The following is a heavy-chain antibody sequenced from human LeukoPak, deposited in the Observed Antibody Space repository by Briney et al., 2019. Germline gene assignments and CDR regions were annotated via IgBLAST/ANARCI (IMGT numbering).Heavy chain of an antibody. D-gene: IGHD3-22*01. CDR1: GGSISSGSYY. CDR2: IYTSGST. J-gene: IGHJ6*03. CDR3: ARANYYDSSGYYYYYYMDV. V-gene: IGHV4-61*02. Sequence: SETLSLTCTVSGGSISSGSYYWSWIRQPAGKGLEWIGRIYTSGSTNYNPSLKSRVTISVDTSKNQFSLKLSSVTAADTAVYYCARANYYDSSGYYYYYYMDVWGKGTTVTISS.